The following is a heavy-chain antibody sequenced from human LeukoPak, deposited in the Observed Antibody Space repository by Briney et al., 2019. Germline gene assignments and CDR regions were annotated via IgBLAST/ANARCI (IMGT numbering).Heavy chain of an antibody. CDR1: EWCFGNYT. Sequence: PGGSRRLSCAASEWCFGNYTMNWVGKAPGKGLEWVSTISGSGSSTYYADSVKGRFTISRDNSKNTLYLQMNSLRAEDTAVYYCAKDMYSSGWYAFDIWGQGTMVTVSS. CDR2: ISGSGSST. D-gene: IGHD6-19*01. J-gene: IGHJ3*02. V-gene: IGHV3-23*01. CDR3: AKDMYSSGWYAFDI.